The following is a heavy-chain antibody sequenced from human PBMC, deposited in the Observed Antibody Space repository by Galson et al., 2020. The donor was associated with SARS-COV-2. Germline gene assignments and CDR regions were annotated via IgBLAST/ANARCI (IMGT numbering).Heavy chain of an antibody. D-gene: IGHD6-13*01. J-gene: IGHJ3*02. V-gene: IGHV6-1*01. CDR2: TYYRSKWYN. CDR1: GDSVSSNSVA. Sequence: QTLSLTCAISGDSVSSNSVAWNWIRQSPSRGLEWLGRTYYRSKWYNEYAVSVKSRIAINPDTSKNQFSLQLNSVTPEDTAVYYCTRQLGAFDIWGQGTMVSVSS. CDR3: TRQLGAFDI.